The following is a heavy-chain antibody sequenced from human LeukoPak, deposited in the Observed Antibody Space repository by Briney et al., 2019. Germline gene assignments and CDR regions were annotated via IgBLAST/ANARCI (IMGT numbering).Heavy chain of an antibody. CDR1: GFTVSSNY. CDR3: ARDGLSYSSSSLGLDY. D-gene: IGHD6-13*01. J-gene: IGHJ4*02. V-gene: IGHV3-66*02. CDR2: IYSDGST. Sequence: GGSLRLSCAASGFTVSSNYMSWVRQAPGKGLEWVSVIYSDGSTYYADSVKGRFTISRDNSKNTLYLQMNSLRAEDTAVYYCARDGLSYSSSSLGLDYWGQGTLVTVSS.